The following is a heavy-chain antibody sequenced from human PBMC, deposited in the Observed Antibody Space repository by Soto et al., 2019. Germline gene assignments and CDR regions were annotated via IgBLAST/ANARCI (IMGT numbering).Heavy chain of an antibody. CDR3: ARVILTPGWFDP. V-gene: IGHV1-8*01. CDR1: GYTFTSYD. CDR2: MNPNRGNT. Sequence: QVQLVQSGAEVKKPGASVKVSCKASGYTFTSYDINWVRQATGQGLEWMGWMNPNRGNTGYAQKFQGRGTMTRNTSISTAYIELSSLRSEDTAVYYCARVILTPGWFDPWGQGTLVTVSS. D-gene: IGHD7-27*01. J-gene: IGHJ5*02.